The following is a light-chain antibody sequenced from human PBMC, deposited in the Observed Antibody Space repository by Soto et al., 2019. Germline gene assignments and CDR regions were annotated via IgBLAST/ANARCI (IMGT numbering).Light chain of an antibody. Sequence: QSVLTQPPSVSGAPGQRVTISCTGTSSDIGAGFDVHWYQQFPGTAPKVLIYDNTNRPPAVPDRFSASKSGTSASLAISGLQAEDEADYYCSSYTSSSTHVFGTVTKVTVL. CDR1: SSDIGAGFD. V-gene: IGLV1-40*01. CDR2: DNT. J-gene: IGLJ1*01. CDR3: SSYTSSSTHV.